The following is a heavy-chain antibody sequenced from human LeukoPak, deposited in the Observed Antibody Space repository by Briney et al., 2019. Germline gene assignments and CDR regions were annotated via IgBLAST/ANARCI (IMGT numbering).Heavy chain of an antibody. CDR3: ARLYTSSWYAQHRYYFDY. CDR1: GGSISSYY. CDR2: IYYSGST. J-gene: IGHJ4*02. V-gene: IGHV4-59*08. Sequence: PSETLSLTCTVSGGSISSYYWSWIRQPPGKGLECIEYIYYSGSTNYNPSLKSRVTISVDTSKNQFSLKLSSVTAADTAVYYCARLYTSSWYAQHRYYFDYGGQGTLVTVSS. D-gene: IGHD6-13*01.